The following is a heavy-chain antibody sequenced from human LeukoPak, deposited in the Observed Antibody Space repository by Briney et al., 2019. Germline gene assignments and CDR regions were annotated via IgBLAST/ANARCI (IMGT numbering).Heavy chain of an antibody. D-gene: IGHD3-22*01. CDR2: ISGSGDYP. CDR1: GFRFDRFV. CDR3: AKGHTYDNTGYYRHFDS. Sequence: GGSLRLSCAASGFRFDRFVMAWVRQAPGKGLEWVSSISGSGDYPYYTDSAKGRWTVARDNSKSTLYLQMHSLRDDDTALYYCAKGHTYDNTGYYRHFDSWGQGILVTVSS. J-gene: IGHJ4*02. V-gene: IGHV3-23*01.